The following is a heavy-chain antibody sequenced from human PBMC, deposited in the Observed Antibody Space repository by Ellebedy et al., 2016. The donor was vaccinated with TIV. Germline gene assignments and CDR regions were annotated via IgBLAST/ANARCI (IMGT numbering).Heavy chain of an antibody. Sequence: MPSETLSLTCGVSGGSFSGYYWNWIRQPPGKGLEWIAYIFYSGSTNYNPSLKSRVTISLDTSKNQFSLRLSSVTAADTAVYYCARSPSYSSGWYPDLEEYYYYGMDVWGQGTTVTVSS. CDR2: IFYSGST. D-gene: IGHD6-19*01. CDR1: GGSFSGYY. J-gene: IGHJ6*02. V-gene: IGHV4-59*08. CDR3: ARSPSYSSGWYPDLEEYYYYGMDV.